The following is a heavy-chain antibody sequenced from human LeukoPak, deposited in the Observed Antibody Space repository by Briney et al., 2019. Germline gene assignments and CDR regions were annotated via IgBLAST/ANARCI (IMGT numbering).Heavy chain of an antibody. CDR2: IDSDGSST. J-gene: IGHJ4*02. D-gene: IGHD6-6*01. V-gene: IGHV3-74*01. CDR3: ARLGAYSSLGPFDY. Sequence: PGGSLRLSCAASGFTFSSYWMHWVRHAPGKGLVWVSRIDSDGSSTSYADSMKGRFTISRDNAKNTLYLQMNSLGAEDTAVYYCARLGAYSSLGPFDYWGQGTLVTVSS. CDR1: GFTFSSYW.